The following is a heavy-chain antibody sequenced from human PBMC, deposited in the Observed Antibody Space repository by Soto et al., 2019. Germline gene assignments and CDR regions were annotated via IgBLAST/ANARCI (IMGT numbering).Heavy chain of an antibody. J-gene: IGHJ6*03. V-gene: IGHV1-8*01. D-gene: IGHD3-10*01. CDR2: MNPNSGNT. CDR3: ARGSGSGSYYNGYYYYYYMDV. Sequence: ASVKVSCKASGYTFTSYDINWVRQATGQGLEWMGWMNPNSGNTGYAQKFQGRVTMTRNTSISTAYMELSSLRSEDTAVYYCARGSGSGSYYNGYYYYYYMDVWGKGTTVTVSS. CDR1: GYTFTSYD.